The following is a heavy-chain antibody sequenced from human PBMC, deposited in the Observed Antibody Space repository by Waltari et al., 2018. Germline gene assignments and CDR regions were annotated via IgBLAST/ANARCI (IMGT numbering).Heavy chain of an antibody. CDR1: GYSISSGYY. V-gene: IGHV4-38-2*01. CDR3: ARPPWGAAAGTYYFDY. D-gene: IGHD6-13*01. J-gene: IGHJ4*02. CDR2: IYHSGST. Sequence: QVQLQESGPGLVKPSETLSLTCAVSGYSISSGYYWGWIRQPPGKGLEWIGSIYHSGSTYYNPSLKSRVTISVDTSKNQFSLKLSSVTAADTAVYYCARPPWGAAAGTYYFDYWGQGTLVTVSS.